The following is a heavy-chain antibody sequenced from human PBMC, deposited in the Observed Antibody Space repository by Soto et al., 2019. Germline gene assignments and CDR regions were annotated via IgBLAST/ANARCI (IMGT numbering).Heavy chain of an antibody. CDR3: ARKTMIVVVIRAFDI. CDR2: IYHSGST. D-gene: IGHD3-22*01. Sequence: SETLSLTCAVSGGSISSSNWWSRVRQPPGKGLEWIGEIYHSGSTNYNPSLKSRVTISVDKSKNQFSLKLSSVTAADTAVYYCARKTMIVVVIRAFDIWGQGTMVTVSS. CDR1: GGSISSSNW. V-gene: IGHV4-4*02. J-gene: IGHJ3*02.